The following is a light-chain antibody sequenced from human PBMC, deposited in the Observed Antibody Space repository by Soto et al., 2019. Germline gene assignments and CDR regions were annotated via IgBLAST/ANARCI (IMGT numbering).Light chain of an antibody. CDR2: DAS. CDR1: QSVSSY. CDR3: QQRSNWPIT. Sequence: EIVLTHSPATLSLSPGERATLSCRARQSVSSYLAWYHQKPGQAPRLLIYDASNRATGIPARFSGSGSGTDFTLTISSLEPEDFAVYYCQQRSNWPITFGQGTRLQIK. V-gene: IGKV3-11*01. J-gene: IGKJ5*01.